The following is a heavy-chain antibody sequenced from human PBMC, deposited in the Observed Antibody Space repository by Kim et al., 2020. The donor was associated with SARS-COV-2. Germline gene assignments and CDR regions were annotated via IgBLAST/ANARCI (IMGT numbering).Heavy chain of an antibody. D-gene: IGHD3-22*01. CDR1: GFTFDDYT. J-gene: IGHJ4*02. CDR3: AKEGYDSSGYFDY. V-gene: IGHV3-43*01. Sequence: GGSLRLSCAASGFTFDDYTMHWVRQAPGKGLEWVSLISWDGGSTYYADSVKGRFTISRDNSKNSLYLQMNSLRTEDTALYYCAKEGYDSSGYFDYWGQGTLDTVSS. CDR2: ISWDGGST.